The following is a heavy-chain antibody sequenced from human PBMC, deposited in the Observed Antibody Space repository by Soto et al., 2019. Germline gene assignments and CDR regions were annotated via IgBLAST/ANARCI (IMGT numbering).Heavy chain of an antibody. J-gene: IGHJ3*02. CDR3: ARDVSDDSRKPPGGDAFDI. D-gene: IGHD3-22*01. Sequence: QVQLVQSGAEVKKPGASVKVSCKASGYTFTSYYMHWVRQAPGQGLEWMGIINPSGGSTSYAQKLQGRVTMTRDTSTSTVYMELSSLRSEDTAVYYCARDVSDDSRKPPGGDAFDIWGQGTMVTGSS. CDR1: GYTFTSYY. V-gene: IGHV1-46*01. CDR2: INPSGGST.